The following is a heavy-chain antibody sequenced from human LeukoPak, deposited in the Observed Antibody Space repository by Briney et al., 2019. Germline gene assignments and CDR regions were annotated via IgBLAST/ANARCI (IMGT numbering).Heavy chain of an antibody. CDR3: ARGITIFGVVIQHMDV. Sequence: SGTLSLTCSVSGDSITNYYWSWIRQPAGKGLEWIGRIYTSGSTNYNPSLKSRVTMSVDTSKNQFSLKLSSVTAADTAVYYCARGITIFGVVIQHMDVWGKGTTVTVSS. V-gene: IGHV4-4*07. J-gene: IGHJ6*03. D-gene: IGHD3-3*01. CDR1: GDSITNYY. CDR2: IYTSGST.